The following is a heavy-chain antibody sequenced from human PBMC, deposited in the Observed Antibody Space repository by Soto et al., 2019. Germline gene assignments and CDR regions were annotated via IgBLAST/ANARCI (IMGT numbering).Heavy chain of an antibody. J-gene: IGHJ3*02. CDR2: IYYSGST. CDR3: ARDTYDSSGHDAFDI. V-gene: IGHV4-31*03. D-gene: IGHD3-22*01. Sequence: SETLCISCTVSVGSISVFGCYWSWIRHHPGKGLECIGYIYYSGSTYYNPSLKSRVTISVDTSKNQFSLKLSSVTAADTAVYYCARDTYDSSGHDAFDIWGQGTMVTVSS. CDR1: VGSISVFGCY.